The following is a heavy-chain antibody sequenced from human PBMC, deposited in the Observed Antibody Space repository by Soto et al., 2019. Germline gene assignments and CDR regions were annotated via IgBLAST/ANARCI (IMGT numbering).Heavy chain of an antibody. V-gene: IGHV4-4*02. Sequence: SETLSLTCAVSGGCISSSNWWSWVRQPPGKGLEWIGEIYHSGSTNYNPSLKSRVTISVDKSKNQFSLKLSSVTAADTAVYYCARTVSVLRVLEPGAGYYFDYWGQGNLVTVSS. CDR2: IYHSGST. CDR3: ARTVSVLRVLEPGAGYYFDY. CDR1: GGCISSSNW. D-gene: IGHD3-3*01. J-gene: IGHJ4*02.